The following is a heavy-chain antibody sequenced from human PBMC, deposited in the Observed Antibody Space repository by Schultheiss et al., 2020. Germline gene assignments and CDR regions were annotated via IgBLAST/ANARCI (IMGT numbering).Heavy chain of an antibody. Sequence: GGSLRLSCAASGFTFDDYAMHWVRQAPGKGLEWVSGISWNSGSIGYADSVKGRFTISRDNAKNTLYLQMNSLRAEDTAVYYCAREFSSGWWGQGTLVTVS. CDR3: AREFSSGW. CDR1: GFTFDDYA. CDR2: ISWNSGSI. J-gene: IGHJ4*02. D-gene: IGHD6-19*01. V-gene: IGHV3-9*01.